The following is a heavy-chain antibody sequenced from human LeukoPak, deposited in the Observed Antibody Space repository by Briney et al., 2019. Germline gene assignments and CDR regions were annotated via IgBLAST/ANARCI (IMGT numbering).Heavy chain of an antibody. CDR3: ASHDYGDYASIDY. CDR1: GFTFSSYW. V-gene: IGHV3-7*03. J-gene: IGHJ4*02. Sequence: GGSLRLSCAASGFTFSSYWMSWVRQAPGKGLEWVANIKQDGSEKYYVDSVKGRFTISRDNAKNSLFLQMNSLRAEDTAVYYCASHDYGDYASIDYWGQGALVTVSS. D-gene: IGHD4-17*01. CDR2: IKQDGSEK.